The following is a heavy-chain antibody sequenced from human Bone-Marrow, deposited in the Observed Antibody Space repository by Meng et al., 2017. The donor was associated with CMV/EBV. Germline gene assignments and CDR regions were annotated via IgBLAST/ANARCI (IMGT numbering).Heavy chain of an antibody. D-gene: IGHD3-3*01. CDR3: ARDVETRPLRSINYDFWSGYFATPGLDYYGMDV. Sequence: SLKISCAASGFTFDDYAMHWVRQAPGKGLEWVSGISWNSGSIGYADSVKGRFTISRDNAKNSLYLQMNSLRAEDTAVYYCARDVETRPLRSINYDFWSGYFATPGLDYYGMDVWGQGNTVNV. V-gene: IGHV3-9*01. CDR2: ISWNSGSI. CDR1: GFTFDDYA. J-gene: IGHJ6*02.